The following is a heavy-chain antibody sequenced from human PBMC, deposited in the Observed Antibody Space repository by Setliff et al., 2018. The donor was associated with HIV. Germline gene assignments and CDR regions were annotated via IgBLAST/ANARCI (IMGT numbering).Heavy chain of an antibody. V-gene: IGHV4-39*01. D-gene: IGHD3-16*02. CDR1: GGSISSSSCY. Sequence: SETLSLTCTVSGGSISSSSCYWGWIRQPPGKGLEWIGSIYYSGSTYYNPSLKSRVTISVDTSKNQFSLKLSSVTAADTAVYYCASQYYDYVWGSYRYGYFDYWGQGTLVTVSS. CDR3: ASQYYDYVWGSYRYGYFDY. J-gene: IGHJ4*02. CDR2: IYYSGST.